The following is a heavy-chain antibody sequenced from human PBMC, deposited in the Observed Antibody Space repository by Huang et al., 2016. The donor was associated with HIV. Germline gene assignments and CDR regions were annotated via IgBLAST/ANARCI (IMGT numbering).Heavy chain of an antibody. V-gene: IGHV1-18*01. CDR1: GYTFSSFG. CDR2: IIGYNGNT. D-gene: IGHD5-18*01. CDR3: ARGGGIQLWLLGYYYMDV. J-gene: IGHJ6*03. Sequence: QVQLVQSGAEVKKPGASVKVSCKASGYTFSSFGISWVRQAPGQGLEWVGWIIGYNGNTKFAQKFQGRLTMTTDPATSTAYLELRSLRSDDPAVYSCARGGGIQLWLLGYYYMDVWGNGTTVTVSS.